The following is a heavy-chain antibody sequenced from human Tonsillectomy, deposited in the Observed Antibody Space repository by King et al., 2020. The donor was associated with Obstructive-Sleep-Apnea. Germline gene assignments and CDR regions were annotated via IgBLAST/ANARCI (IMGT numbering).Heavy chain of an antibody. CDR3: AKDENGDYGAIGY. J-gene: IGHJ4*02. CDR1: GFTFVDYG. CDR2: VTWYGGST. D-gene: IGHD4-17*01. V-gene: IGHV3-43D*03. Sequence: VQLVESGGVVVQPGGSLRLSCAASGFTFVDYGLHRVRQAPGKGLEWVSFVTWYGGSTHYAVSVEGRFTISRDNSKNSLYLQMNSLRPEESALYYCAKDENGDYGAIGYWGQGTLVTVAS.